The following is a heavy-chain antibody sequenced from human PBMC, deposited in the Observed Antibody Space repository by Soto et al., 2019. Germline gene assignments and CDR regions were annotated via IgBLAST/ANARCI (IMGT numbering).Heavy chain of an antibody. CDR3: ARDEDCTNGVCQGSYYYYGMDV. CDR2: IYYSGST. J-gene: IGHJ6*02. Sequence: PSETLSLTCTVSGCSIISYYWSWIRQPPGKGLEWIGYIYYSGSTNYNPSLKSRVTISVDTSKNQFSLKLTSVTAADTAVYYCARDEDCTNGVCQGSYYYYGMDVWGQGTTVTVSS. CDR1: GCSIISYY. D-gene: IGHD2-8*01. V-gene: IGHV4-59*01.